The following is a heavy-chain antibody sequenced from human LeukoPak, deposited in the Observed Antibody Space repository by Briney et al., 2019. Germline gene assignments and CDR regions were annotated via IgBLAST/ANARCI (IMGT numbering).Heavy chain of an antibody. CDR2: ISYDGSNK. Sequence: GGSLRLSCAASGFTFSSYGMHWVRQAPGKGLEWVAVISYDGSNKYYADSVKGRFTISRDNSKNTLYLQMNSLRAEDTAVYYCAKGGGSSWYGLAYWGQGTLVTVSS. J-gene: IGHJ4*02. CDR1: GFTFSSYG. V-gene: IGHV3-30*18. D-gene: IGHD6-13*01. CDR3: AKGGGSSWYGLAY.